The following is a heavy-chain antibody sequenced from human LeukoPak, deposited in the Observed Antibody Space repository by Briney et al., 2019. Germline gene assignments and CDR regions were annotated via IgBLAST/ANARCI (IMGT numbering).Heavy chain of an antibody. Sequence: GVSQRLSCAVSVFIFSLYWMSCVRRAPGRGLEWVVNIKQEGCEKYYVDSVKGRFTISRDNAKNSLYLQMNSVRAEDTAVYYCARETSYDFWSGYLPSDAFDIWGQGTMVTVSS. D-gene: IGHD3-3*01. CDR2: IKQEGCEK. CDR1: VFIFSLYW. V-gene: IGHV3-7*01. CDR3: ARETSYDFWSGYLPSDAFDI. J-gene: IGHJ3*02.